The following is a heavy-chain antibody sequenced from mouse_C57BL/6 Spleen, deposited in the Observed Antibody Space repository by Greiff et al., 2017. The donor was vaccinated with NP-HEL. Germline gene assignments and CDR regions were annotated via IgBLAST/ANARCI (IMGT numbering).Heavy chain of an antibody. CDR3: ARCYYDSSHAMDY. J-gene: IGHJ4*01. V-gene: IGHV14-2*01. D-gene: IGHD1-1*01. CDR2: IDPEDGDT. CDR1: GFNIKDYY. Sequence: VQLQQSGAELVKPGASVKLSCTASGFNIKDYYMHWVKQRTEQGLEWIGRIDPEDGDTKYAPKFQGKATITADTSTNTAYLQLSSLTSEDAAVYYCARCYYDSSHAMDYWGQGTSVTVSS.